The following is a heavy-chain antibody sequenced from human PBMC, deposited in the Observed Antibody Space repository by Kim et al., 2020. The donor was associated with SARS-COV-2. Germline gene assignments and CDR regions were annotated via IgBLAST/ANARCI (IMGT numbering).Heavy chain of an antibody. V-gene: IGHV3-30*18. D-gene: IGHD2-21*01. CDR1: GFTFSSYG. CDR2: ISYDGSNK. J-gene: IGHJ4*02. Sequence: GGSLRLSCAASGFTFSSYGMHWVRQAPGKGLEWVAVISYDGSNKYYADSVKGRFTISRDNSKNTLYLQMNSLRAEDTAVYYCAKDRRWCYFDYWGQGTLVTVSS. CDR3: AKDRRWCYFDY.